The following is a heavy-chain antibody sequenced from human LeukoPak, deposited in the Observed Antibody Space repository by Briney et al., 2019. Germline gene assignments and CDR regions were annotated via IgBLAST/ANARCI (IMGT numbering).Heavy chain of an antibody. CDR1: GYTFTGYY. V-gene: IGHV1-2*02. CDR2: INPNSGGT. Sequence: EASVKVSCKASGYTFTGYYMHWVRQAPGQGLKWMGWINPNSGGTNYAQKFQGRVTMTRDTSISTAYMELSRLRSDDTAVYYCARKYSSSSKFDPWGQGTLVTVSS. CDR3: ARKYSSSSKFDP. D-gene: IGHD6-6*01. J-gene: IGHJ5*02.